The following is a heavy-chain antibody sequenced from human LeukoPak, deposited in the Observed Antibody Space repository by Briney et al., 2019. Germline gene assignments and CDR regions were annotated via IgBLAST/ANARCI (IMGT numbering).Heavy chain of an antibody. Sequence: GSLRLSCAASGFTFSSYWMHWVRQAPGKGLVWVSRINSDGSTTTYADSVKGRFTISRDNAKNTLYLQMNSLRAKDTAVYYCARVCIGCYSKDYWGQGTLVSVSS. V-gene: IGHV3-74*03. CDR1: GFTFSSYW. D-gene: IGHD2-15*01. J-gene: IGHJ4*02. CDR2: INSDGSTT. CDR3: ARVCIGCYSKDY.